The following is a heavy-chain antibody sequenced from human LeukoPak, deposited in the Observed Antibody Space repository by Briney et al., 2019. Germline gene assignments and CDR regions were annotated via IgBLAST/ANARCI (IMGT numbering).Heavy chain of an antibody. CDR1: GFTFSDYY. CDR2: ISSSGSTI. J-gene: IGHJ3*02. V-gene: IGHV3-11*01. D-gene: IGHD3-22*01. Sequence: GGSLRLSCAASGFTFSDYYMTWIHQAPGKGLEWVLYISSSGSTIYYADSVKGRFTISRDNAKNSLYLQMNSLRAEDTALYYCAKDYDSSTDAFDIWGQGTMVTVSS. CDR3: AKDYDSSTDAFDI.